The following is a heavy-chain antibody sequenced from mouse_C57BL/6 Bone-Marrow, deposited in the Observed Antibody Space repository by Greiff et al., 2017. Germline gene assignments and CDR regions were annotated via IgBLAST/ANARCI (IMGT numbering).Heavy chain of an antibody. Sequence: QVQLQQSGAELVRPGTSVKVSCTASGYAFTNYLIEWVKQRPGQGLEWLGVINPGSGGTNYHEKFKGMATLTADTSSSTTYMQLSSLTSEDSAVYVCARSKSWDSWFAYWGQGTRVTVSA. D-gene: IGHD4-1*01. CDR3: ARSKSWDSWFAY. J-gene: IGHJ3*01. CDR1: GYAFTNYL. CDR2: INPGSGGT. V-gene: IGHV1-54*01.